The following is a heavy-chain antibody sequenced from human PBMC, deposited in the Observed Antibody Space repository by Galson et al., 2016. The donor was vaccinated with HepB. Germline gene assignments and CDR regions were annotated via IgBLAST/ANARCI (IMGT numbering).Heavy chain of an antibody. J-gene: IGHJ4*02. CDR2: INWTNDKI. D-gene: IGHD3-22*01. CDR1: GFTFEDYA. Sequence: SLRLSCAASGFTFEDYAMHWVRQAPGKGLEWVSGINWTNDKIAYADSVRGRFTISRDNAKNSLYLQMNSLRPEDTAFYYCARDHYSGTSGESPTFHYWGQGTLVTVSS. CDR3: ARDHYSGTSGESPTFHY. V-gene: IGHV3-9*01.